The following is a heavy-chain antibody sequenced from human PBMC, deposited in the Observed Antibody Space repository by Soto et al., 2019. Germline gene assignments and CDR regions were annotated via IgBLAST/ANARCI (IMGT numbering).Heavy chain of an antibody. V-gene: IGHV5-10-1*01. J-gene: IGHJ3*02. Sequence: EVQLVQSGAEVKKSGESLRISCKGLGYSFTTHWISWVRQMSGKGLEWMGRIDPSDSHSNYSPLFEGHVTISVDKSSSTAYLQWSSLKASDTAIYYCARQKSGSYYANAFDMWGQGTMVTVSS. D-gene: IGHD3-10*01. CDR3: ARQKSGSYYANAFDM. CDR1: GYSFTTHW. CDR2: IDPSDSHS.